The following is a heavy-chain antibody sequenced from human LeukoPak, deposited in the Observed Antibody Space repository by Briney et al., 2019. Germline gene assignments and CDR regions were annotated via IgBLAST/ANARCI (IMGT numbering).Heavy chain of an antibody. Sequence: GGSLRLSCAASGFTVSSNYMSWVRQAPGKGLEWVSVIYSGGSTYYADSVKGRFNISRDNSKNTLYLQMNSLRAEDTAVYYCARDSWPITGTTPWFDPWGQGTLVTVSS. J-gene: IGHJ5*02. CDR1: GFTVSSNY. V-gene: IGHV3-53*01. CDR3: ARDSWPITGTTPWFDP. D-gene: IGHD1-7*01. CDR2: IYSGGST.